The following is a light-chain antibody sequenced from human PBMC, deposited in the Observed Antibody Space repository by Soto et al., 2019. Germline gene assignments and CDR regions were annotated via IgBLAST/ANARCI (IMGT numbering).Light chain of an antibody. V-gene: IGKV3-15*01. Sequence: EIVMTQSPATLSVSPGERATLSCRASQSVSSNLAWYQQKPGQAPRLLIYGASTRATGIPARFSGSGSGTEFTLTISSLQSEDFAVYYCQQYNNWPLPSTFGQGTKLEIK. CDR2: GAS. J-gene: IGKJ2*01. CDR1: QSVSSN. CDR3: QQYNNWPLPST.